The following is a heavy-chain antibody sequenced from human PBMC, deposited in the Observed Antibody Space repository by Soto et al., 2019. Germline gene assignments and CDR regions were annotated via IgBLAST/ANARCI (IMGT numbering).Heavy chain of an antibody. V-gene: IGHV3-7*01. CDR1: GFTFSGYW. J-gene: IGHJ5*02. Sequence: HPGGSLRLSCAASGFTFSGYWMSWVRQAPGKGLEWVANIKRDGSEIYYVDSVKGRFTISRDNAKDSLYLQMNSLRAEDTAVYYCARDPSMGRYSGYDWWFDPWGQGTLVTVSS. CDR3: ARDPSMGRYSGYDWWFDP. D-gene: IGHD5-12*01. CDR2: IKRDGSEI.